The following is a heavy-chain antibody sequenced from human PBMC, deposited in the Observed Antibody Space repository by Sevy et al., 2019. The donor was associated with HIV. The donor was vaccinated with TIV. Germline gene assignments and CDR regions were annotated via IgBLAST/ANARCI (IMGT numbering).Heavy chain of an antibody. Sequence: SETLSLTCAVYGGSFSGYFWNWIRQSPGKGLEWIGEINHTGTLKYNPSLKSRVTISVDASKNQLSLHLGSVTAADTAIYYCARGRQAYVVVVPSTVPFDYWGQGTLVTVPS. V-gene: IGHV4-34*01. CDR3: ARGRQAYVVVVPSTVPFDY. D-gene: IGHD2-2*01. CDR2: INHTGTL. CDR1: GGSFSGYF. J-gene: IGHJ4*02.